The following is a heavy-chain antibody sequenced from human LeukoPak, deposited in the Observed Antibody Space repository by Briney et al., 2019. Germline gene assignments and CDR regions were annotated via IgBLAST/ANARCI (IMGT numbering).Heavy chain of an antibody. D-gene: IGHD3-16*01. V-gene: IGHV3-49*03. CDR2: IRSKAYGGTT. CDR1: GFTFGDYA. Sequence: PGGSLRLSCTASGFTFGDYAMSWFRQAPGKGLEWVGFIRSKAYGGTTEYAASVKGRFTISRDDSKSIAYLRMNSLKTEDTAVYYCTRYDYVWGSNDYWGQGTLVTVSS. J-gene: IGHJ4*02. CDR3: TRYDYVWGSNDY.